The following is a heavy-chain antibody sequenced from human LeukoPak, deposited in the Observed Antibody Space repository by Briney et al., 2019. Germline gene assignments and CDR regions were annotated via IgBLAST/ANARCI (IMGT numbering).Heavy chain of an antibody. CDR1: GFTFSSYG. D-gene: IGHD6-13*01. J-gene: IGHJ5*02. CDR2: ISYDGSNK. Sequence: GGSLRLSCAASGFTFSSYGMHWVRQAPGKGLEWVAVISYDGSNKYYADSVKGRFTISRDNSKNTLYLQMNSLRAEDTAVYYCAKASVIAAADWFDPWGQGTLVTVSS. CDR3: AKASVIAAADWFDP. V-gene: IGHV3-30*18.